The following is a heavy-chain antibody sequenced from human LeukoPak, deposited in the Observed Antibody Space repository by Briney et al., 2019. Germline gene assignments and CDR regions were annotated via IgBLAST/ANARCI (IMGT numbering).Heavy chain of an antibody. CDR3: ARDGYFDY. Sequence: ASVKVSCKASGYTFSTYGIAWVRQAPGQGLEWMGWISGYNGNTNYAQKFQGRVTMTTDTTTTTAYMELRSLRSDDTAVYYCARDGYFDYWGQGTLVTVSS. J-gene: IGHJ4*02. V-gene: IGHV1-18*01. CDR1: GYTFSTYG. CDR2: ISGYNGNT.